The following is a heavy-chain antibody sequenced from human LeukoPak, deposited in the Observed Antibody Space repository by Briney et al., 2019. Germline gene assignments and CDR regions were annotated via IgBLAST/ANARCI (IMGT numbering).Heavy chain of an antibody. Sequence: SETRSLTCAVSGGPFSGYFWSWIRQSSGKGLEWIGEIHNSGTTNYNPSLNSRVTISEDTSKNQSYLNLSSVTAADTAVYYCARRYYYNLGSFPFDFWGQGTLVTVSS. D-gene: IGHD3-10*01. J-gene: IGHJ4*02. CDR3: ARRYYYNLGSFPFDF. CDR2: IHNSGTT. V-gene: IGHV4-34*01. CDR1: GGPFSGYF.